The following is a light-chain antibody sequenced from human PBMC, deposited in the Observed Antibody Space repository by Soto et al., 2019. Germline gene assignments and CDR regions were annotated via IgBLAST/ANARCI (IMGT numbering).Light chain of an antibody. Sequence: EVVMTQSPVTLSVSPGERATLSCRASQSITTNLAWYQQKPGQAPRLLIYGASTRATGVPARFSGSGSGTQFTLTISSLQSEDFALYYCQQYNDWPPKRTFGQGTRVEIK. V-gene: IGKV3-15*01. CDR2: GAS. CDR3: QQYNDWPPKRT. J-gene: IGKJ1*01. CDR1: QSITTN.